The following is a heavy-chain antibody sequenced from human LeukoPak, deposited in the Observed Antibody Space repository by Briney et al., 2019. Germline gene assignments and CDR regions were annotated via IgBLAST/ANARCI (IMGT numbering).Heavy chain of an antibody. CDR1: GYTFTGYY. CDR3: ARDVGFYYYDSRGYGPVDY. D-gene: IGHD3-22*01. V-gene: IGHV1-2*02. CDR2: INPKSGDT. J-gene: IGHJ4*02. Sequence: ASAKVSCKSSGYTFTGYYMHWVRQAPGQGLEWMGWINPKSGDTNSAQKFQGRVTMTRDTSISTAYMELNRLTSDDTAVYYCARDVGFYYYDSRGYGPVDYWGQGTLVTVSS.